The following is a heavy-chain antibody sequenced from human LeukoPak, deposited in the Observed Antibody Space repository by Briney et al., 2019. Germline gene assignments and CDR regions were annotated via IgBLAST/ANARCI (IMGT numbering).Heavy chain of an antibody. J-gene: IGHJ4*02. Sequence: SETLSLTCTVSGGSISSGDYYWSWIRQPPGKGLEWIGYIYYSGSTYYNPSLKSRVTISVDTSKNQFSLKLSSVTAADTAVYYCASASDYGDYVGYWGQGTLVTVSS. CDR2: IYYSGST. V-gene: IGHV4-30-4*01. CDR1: GGSISSGDYY. CDR3: ASASDYGDYVGY. D-gene: IGHD4-17*01.